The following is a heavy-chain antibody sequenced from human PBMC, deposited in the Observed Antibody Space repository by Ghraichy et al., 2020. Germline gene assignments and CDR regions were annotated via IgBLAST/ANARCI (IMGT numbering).Heavy chain of an antibody. Sequence: SETLSLTCTVSGGSISSGGYYWSWIRQHPGKGMEWIGYIYYSGSTYYNPSLKSRVTISVDTSKNQFSLKLSSVTAPDTAVYYCARDQNYCDNRWFDPWGQGTLVTVSS. D-gene: IGHD4-17*01. CDR2: IYYSGST. CDR3: ARDQNYCDNRWFDP. CDR1: GGSISSGGYY. V-gene: IGHV4-31*03. J-gene: IGHJ5*02.